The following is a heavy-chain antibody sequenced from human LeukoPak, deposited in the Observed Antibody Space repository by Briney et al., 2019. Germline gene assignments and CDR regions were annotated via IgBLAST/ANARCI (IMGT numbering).Heavy chain of an antibody. CDR3: ARVYSLGFWSGYYVG. CDR2: ISWNSGSI. Sequence: GGSLRLSCAASGFTFDDYAMHWVRQAPGKGLEWVSGISWNSGSIGYADSVKGRSTISRDNAKNSLYLQMNSLRAEDTAIYYCARVYSLGFWSGYYVGWGQGNLVTVSS. V-gene: IGHV3-9*01. CDR1: GFTFDDYA. D-gene: IGHD3-3*01. J-gene: IGHJ4*02.